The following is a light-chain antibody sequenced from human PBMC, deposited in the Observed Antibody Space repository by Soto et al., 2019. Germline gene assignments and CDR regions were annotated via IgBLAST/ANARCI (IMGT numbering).Light chain of an antibody. Sequence: QSVLTQSSSASASLGSSVKLTFTLSSGHSSYIIAWHQQQPGKAPRYLMKLEGSGSYNKVSGVPDRFSGSSSGADRYLTISTLQFEDEADYYCETWDSNIWVFGGGTKLTVL. V-gene: IGLV4-60*02. CDR3: ETWDSNIWV. J-gene: IGLJ3*02. CDR2: LEGSGSY. CDR1: SGHSSYI.